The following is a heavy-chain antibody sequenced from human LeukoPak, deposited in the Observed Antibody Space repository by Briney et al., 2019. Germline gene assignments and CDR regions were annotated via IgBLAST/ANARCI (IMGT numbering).Heavy chain of an antibody. J-gene: IGHJ1*01. D-gene: IGHD3-22*01. CDR1: GYTFTGYY. CDR2: INPNSGGT. Sequence: ASVKVSCKASGYTFTGYYMHWVRQAPGQGLEWMGWINPNSGGTNYAQKFQGRVTMTRDTSISTAYMELSRLRSDDTAVYYCARSRQYYYDSSGYSTKNAEYFQHWGQGTLVTVSS. V-gene: IGHV1-2*02. CDR3: ARSRQYYYDSSGYSTKNAEYFQH.